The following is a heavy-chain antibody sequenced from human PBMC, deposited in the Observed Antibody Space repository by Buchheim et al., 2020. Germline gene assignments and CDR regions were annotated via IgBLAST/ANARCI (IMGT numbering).Heavy chain of an antibody. V-gene: IGHV5-10-1*03. Sequence: EVQLVQSGAEVKKPGESLRISCKGFGYTFTSHWISWVRQMPGKGLEWMGRIDPDDSYTNYSPSFQGNVTISADKSISTAYLLWRSLKASDTAMYYCARQDCSSGVCYFFDRWGQGTL. CDR2: IDPDDSYT. CDR3: ARQDCSSGVCYFFDR. D-gene: IGHD2-8*01. J-gene: IGHJ4*02. CDR1: GYTFTSHW.